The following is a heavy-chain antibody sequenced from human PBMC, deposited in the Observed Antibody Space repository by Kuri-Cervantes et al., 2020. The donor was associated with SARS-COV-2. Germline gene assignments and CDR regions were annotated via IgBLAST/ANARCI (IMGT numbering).Heavy chain of an antibody. D-gene: IGHD3-10*01. J-gene: IGHJ6*03. Sequence: SETLSLTCAVYGGSFSDNHWTWVLQPPGKGLEWIGEINYSGTTNYNPSLKSRVTMSVDTSKNQFSLNLTSVTAADTAVYYCARLRRHNNAWFVTGYYMDVWGKGTTVTVSS. V-gene: IGHV4-34*01. CDR2: INYSGTT. CDR3: ARLRRHNNAWFVTGYYMDV. CDR1: GGSFSDNH.